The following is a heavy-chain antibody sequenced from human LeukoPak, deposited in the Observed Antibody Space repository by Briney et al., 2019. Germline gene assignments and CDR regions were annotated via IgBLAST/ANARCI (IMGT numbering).Heavy chain of an antibody. D-gene: IGHD3-3*01. V-gene: IGHV4-34*01. CDR3: ARRFLEWLDWFDP. Sequence: SETLSLTCAVYGGSFSGYYWSWIRQPPGKGLEWIGEINHSGSTYYNPSLKSRVTISVDTSKNQFSLKLSSVTAADTAVYYCARRFLEWLDWFDPWGQGTLVTVSS. J-gene: IGHJ5*02. CDR1: GGSFSGYY. CDR2: INHSGST.